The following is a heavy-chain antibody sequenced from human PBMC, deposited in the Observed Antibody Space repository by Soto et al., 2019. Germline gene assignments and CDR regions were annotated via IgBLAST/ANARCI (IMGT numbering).Heavy chain of an antibody. V-gene: IGHV1-8*01. CDR2: VNPNTGHT. D-gene: IGHD3-3*01. CDR3: VRRYTIFGVVMRLDP. J-gene: IGHJ5*02. CDR1: GYTFNSYE. Sequence: ASVKVSCKASGYTFNSYEINWVRQANGQGLEWMGWVNPNTGHTGYAQKFRGRVTMTRNTSISTAYMELSSLRSDDTAVYYCVRRYTIFGVVMRLDPWGQGTLVTVSS.